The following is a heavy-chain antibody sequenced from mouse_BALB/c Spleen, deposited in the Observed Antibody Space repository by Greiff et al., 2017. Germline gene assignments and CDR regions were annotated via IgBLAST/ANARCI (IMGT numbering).Heavy chain of an antibody. J-gene: IGHJ1*01. CDR3: ARRGEDNYGWDFDV. D-gene: IGHD1-1*01. CDR1: GFTFSSYG. CDR2: ISSGGSYT. Sequence: EVKLVESGGDLVKPGGSLKLSCAASGFTFSSYGMSWVRQTPDKRLEWVATISSGGSYTYYPDSVKGRFTISRDNAKNTLYLQMSSLKSEDTAMYYCARRGEDNYGWDFDVWGAGTTVTVSS. V-gene: IGHV5-6*01.